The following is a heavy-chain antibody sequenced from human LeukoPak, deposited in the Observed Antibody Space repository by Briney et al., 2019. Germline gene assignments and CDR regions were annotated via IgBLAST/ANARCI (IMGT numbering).Heavy chain of an antibody. Sequence: SETLSLTCTVSGGSISSYYWSRIRQPPGKGLEWIGYIYYSGSTNYNPSLKSRVTISVDTSKNQFSLKLSSVTAADTAVYYCARIALHDYGDYYFDYWGQGTLVTVSS. CDR1: GGSISSYY. CDR3: ARIALHDYGDYYFDY. J-gene: IGHJ4*02. CDR2: IYYSGST. D-gene: IGHD4-17*01. V-gene: IGHV4-59*01.